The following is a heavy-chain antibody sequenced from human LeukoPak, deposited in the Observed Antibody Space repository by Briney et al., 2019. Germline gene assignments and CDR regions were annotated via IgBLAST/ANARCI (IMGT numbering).Heavy chain of an antibody. CDR2: INTDGSSI. CDR3: ARPLCTSCYLAFH. V-gene: IGHV3-74*01. CDR1: GFIFSSYW. D-gene: IGHD2-2*01. Sequence: GGSLRLSCAASGFIFSSYWMHWVRQAPGKGLVWVSRINTDGSSISYADSVKGRFTISRDNAKNTLYLQMNSLRAEDTAVYYCARPLCTSCYLAFHWGQGTLVTVSS. J-gene: IGHJ4*02.